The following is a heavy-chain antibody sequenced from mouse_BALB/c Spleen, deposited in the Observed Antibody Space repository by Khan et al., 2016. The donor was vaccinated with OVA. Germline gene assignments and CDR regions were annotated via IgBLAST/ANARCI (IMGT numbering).Heavy chain of an antibody. D-gene: IGHD1-1*01. CDR3: ARGGYGTLAY. V-gene: IGHV5-4*02. CDR2: ISDGGSYT. J-gene: IGHJ3*01. Sequence: EVELVESGGGLVKPGGSLKLSCAASGFTFSDYYMYWVRQTPEKRLEWVATISDGGSYTYYPDSVKGRFTISSDNAKNNLYLQMSTLKSEDTAMYYCARGGYGTLAYWGQGTLVTVSA. CDR1: GFTFSDYY.